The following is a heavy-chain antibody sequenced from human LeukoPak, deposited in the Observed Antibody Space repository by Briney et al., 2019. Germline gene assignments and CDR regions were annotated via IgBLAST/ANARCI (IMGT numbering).Heavy chain of an antibody. Sequence: PSETLSLTCTVSGGSISSYYWSWIRQPAGKGLEWIGRISTSGSTNYNPSLKSRVTMSVDTSNNQFSLKLSPVTAADTAVYYCARVSHYYDSSGYYYVRAFDIWGQGTMVTVSS. CDR2: ISTSGST. V-gene: IGHV4-4*07. CDR3: ARVSHYYDSSGYYYVRAFDI. D-gene: IGHD3-22*01. CDR1: GGSISSYY. J-gene: IGHJ3*02.